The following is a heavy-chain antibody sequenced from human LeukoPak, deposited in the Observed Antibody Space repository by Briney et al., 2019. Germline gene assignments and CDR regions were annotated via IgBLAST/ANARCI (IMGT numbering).Heavy chain of an antibody. V-gene: IGHV3-13*01. CDR1: GFTFSSYD. J-gene: IGHJ3*02. D-gene: IGHD4-17*01. CDR3: ARGRDYGDYDAFDI. CDR2: IGTAGDT. Sequence: GGSLRLSCAASGFTFSSYDMHWVRQVTGKGLEWVSGIGTAGDTYYPGSVKGRFTISRENGKNSLYLQINSLRAGDTAVYYCARGRDYGDYDAFDIWGQGIMVTVSS.